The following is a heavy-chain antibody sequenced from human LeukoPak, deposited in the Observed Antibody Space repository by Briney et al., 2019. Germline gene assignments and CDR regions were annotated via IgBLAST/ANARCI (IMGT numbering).Heavy chain of an antibody. CDR1: GGSFSGYY. Sequence: SETLSLTCAAYGGSFSGYYWSWIRQPPGKGLEWIGEINHSGSTNYNPSLKSRVTISVDTSKNQFSLKLSSVTAADTAVYYCARDRAMVRGSYGYWGQGTLVTVSS. CDR2: INHSGST. CDR3: ARDRAMVRGSYGY. D-gene: IGHD3-10*01. V-gene: IGHV4-34*01. J-gene: IGHJ4*02.